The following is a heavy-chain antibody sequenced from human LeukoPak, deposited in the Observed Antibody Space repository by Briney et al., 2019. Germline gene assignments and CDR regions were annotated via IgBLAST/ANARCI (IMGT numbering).Heavy chain of an antibody. CDR3: ARGSSTLGEYYFDC. J-gene: IGHJ4*02. Sequence: GGSLRLSCAASGFSFSSYSMNWVRQAPGKGLEWVSSISSRSSYIYYADSVKGRFTISRDNAKNSLYLQMNSLRAEDTAVYYCARGSSTLGEYYFDCWGRGTLVTVSS. CDR1: GFSFSSYS. D-gene: IGHD2-2*01. CDR2: ISSRSSYI. V-gene: IGHV3-21*01.